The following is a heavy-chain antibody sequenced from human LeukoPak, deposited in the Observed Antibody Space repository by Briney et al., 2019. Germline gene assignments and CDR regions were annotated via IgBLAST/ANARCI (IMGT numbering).Heavy chain of an antibody. D-gene: IGHD2-2*02. Sequence: SESLSLTCAVYGGSFSGYYWSWIRQPPGKGLEWIGEINHSGSTNYNPSLKSRVTISVDTSKNQFSLKLSSVTAADTAVYYCASPHNCSSTSCYRGANYWGQGTLVTVSS. CDR1: GGSFSGYY. CDR3: ASPHNCSSTSCYRGANY. J-gene: IGHJ4*02. CDR2: INHSGST. V-gene: IGHV4-34*01.